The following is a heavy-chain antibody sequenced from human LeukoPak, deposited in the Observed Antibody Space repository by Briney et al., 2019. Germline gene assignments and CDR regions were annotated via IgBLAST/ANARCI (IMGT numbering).Heavy chain of an antibody. CDR1: GFTFSNYT. D-gene: IGHD6-19*01. CDR3: VKSGVYNSGGYGGYFDH. Sequence: PGESLRLSCSASGFTFSNYTMYWVRQAPGKGLEYVSAISSNGGSTYYADSVKGRFTISRDSSKNTLYLQLSSLRSEDSAVYYCVKSGVYNSGGYGGYFDHWGQGTLVTVSS. CDR2: ISSNGGST. J-gene: IGHJ4*02. V-gene: IGHV3-64D*08.